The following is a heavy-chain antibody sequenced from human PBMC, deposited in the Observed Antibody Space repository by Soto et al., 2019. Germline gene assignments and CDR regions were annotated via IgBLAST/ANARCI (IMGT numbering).Heavy chain of an antibody. Sequence: QVQLVQSGSEVKKPGSSVKVSRKASGGTFDSSAINWLRQAPGQGPEWMGNILPFFGTADYAKNFQGRVRXXAKKCTSTAYREMRRLTIEDRAVYYGARGYECGGNSDGFEIWGQGTVVTVSS. V-gene: IGHV1-69*14. D-gene: IGHD2-21*02. CDR2: ILPFFGTA. CDR3: ARGYECGGNSDGFEI. CDR1: GGTFDSSA. J-gene: IGHJ3*02.